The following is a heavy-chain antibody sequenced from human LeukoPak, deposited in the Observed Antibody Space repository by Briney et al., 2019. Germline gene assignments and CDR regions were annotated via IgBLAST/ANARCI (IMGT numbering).Heavy chain of an antibody. D-gene: IGHD2-21*02. V-gene: IGHV3-23*01. CDR2: ISGSGSDT. Sequence: GGSLRLSCAASGFTFSRSAMGWVRQAPGKGLEWVSSISGSGSDTYHADSVKGRFTISRDNFKNTLYLQMNSLRAEDTAVYYCAKDPHDFTAYWGQGTLVTVSS. J-gene: IGHJ4*02. CDR1: GFTFSRSA. CDR3: AKDPHDFTAY.